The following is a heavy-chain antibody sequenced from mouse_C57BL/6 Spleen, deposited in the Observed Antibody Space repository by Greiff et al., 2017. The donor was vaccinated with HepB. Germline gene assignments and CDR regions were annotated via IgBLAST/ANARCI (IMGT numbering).Heavy chain of an antibody. Sequence: VQLQQSGAELVRPGASVKLSCKASGYTFTDYYINWVKQRPGQGLEWIARIYPGSGNTYYNEKFKGKATLTAEKSSSTAYMQLSSLTSEDSAVYLCARERGYYYGSSYYYAMDYWGQGTSVTVSS. V-gene: IGHV1-76*01. CDR1: GYTFTDYY. CDR2: IYPGSGNT. CDR3: ARERGYYYGSSYYYAMDY. J-gene: IGHJ4*01. D-gene: IGHD1-1*01.